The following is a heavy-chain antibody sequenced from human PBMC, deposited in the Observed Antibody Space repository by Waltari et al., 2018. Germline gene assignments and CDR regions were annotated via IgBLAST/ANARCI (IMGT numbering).Heavy chain of an antibody. J-gene: IGHJ2*01. Sequence: QVQLQESGPGLVKPSGTLSLTCAVSGGYISSSNWWSWVRQPPGKGLEWLGEIYHSGGTNNNPSRKSRVTISVDKSKNQFSLKLSSVTAADTAVYYCARDSDYSDTVDLWGRGTLVTVSS. D-gene: IGHD4-4*01. CDR3: ARDSDYSDTVDL. CDR2: IYHSGGT. V-gene: IGHV4-4*02. CDR1: GGYISSSNW.